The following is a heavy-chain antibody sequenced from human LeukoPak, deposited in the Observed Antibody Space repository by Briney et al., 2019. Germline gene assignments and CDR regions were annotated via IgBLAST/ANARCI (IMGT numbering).Heavy chain of an antibody. J-gene: IGHJ4*02. Sequence: ASVKVSCKASGYTFTSYGISWVRQAPGQGLEWMGWISAYNGTTSYAQKLQGRVTMTTDTSTSTAYMELRSLRSEDTAVYYCARVGQVSTGAYFDYWGQGTLVAVSS. CDR2: ISAYNGTT. V-gene: IGHV1-18*01. D-gene: IGHD3-10*01. CDR3: ARVGQVSTGAYFDY. CDR1: GYTFTSYG.